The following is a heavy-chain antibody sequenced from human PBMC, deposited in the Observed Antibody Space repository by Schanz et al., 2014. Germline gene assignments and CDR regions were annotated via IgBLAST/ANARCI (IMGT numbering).Heavy chain of an antibody. D-gene: IGHD1-26*01. CDR3: ARLGVGDKAYYYYGTDV. J-gene: IGHJ6*02. V-gene: IGHV4-59*08. Sequence: QVQLQESGPGLVKPSETLSLTCTVSGVSIGGYYWSWIRQPPGKGLEWIGYIFFSGSPTYNPSFNGGVTISVDMSKTQFALNLSSVTAADTAVYYCARLGVGDKAYYYYGTDVWGQGTTVLVSS. CDR2: IFFSGSP. CDR1: GVSIGGYY.